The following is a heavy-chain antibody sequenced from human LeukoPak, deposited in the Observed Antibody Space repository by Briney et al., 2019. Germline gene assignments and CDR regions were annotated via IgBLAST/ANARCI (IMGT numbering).Heavy chain of an antibody. CDR3: ARLQPAVWYFDY. CDR2: IYFSGST. V-gene: IGHV4-39*01. Sequence: SETLSLTCTVSGGSISSRSYYWGWIRQPPGKGLEWIGSIYFSGSTYYNPSLKSRVTISVDTSKNQFSLKLSSVTAADTAVYYCARLQPAVWYFDYWGQGTLVTVSS. CDR1: GGSISSRSYY. D-gene: IGHD3-16*01. J-gene: IGHJ4*02.